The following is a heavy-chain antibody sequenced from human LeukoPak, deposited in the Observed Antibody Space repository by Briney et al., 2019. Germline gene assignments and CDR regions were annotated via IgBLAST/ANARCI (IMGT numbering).Heavy chain of an antibody. CDR2: IYYSGST. CDR1: GGSISSYY. V-gene: IGHV4-59*01. D-gene: IGHD7-27*01. Sequence: SETLSLTCTVSGGSISSYYWSWIRQPPGKGLGWIGYIYYSGSTNYNPSLKSRVTISVDTSKNQFSLRLSSVTAADTAVYYCARDLNWETYWGQGTLVSVSS. J-gene: IGHJ4*02. CDR3: ARDLNWETY.